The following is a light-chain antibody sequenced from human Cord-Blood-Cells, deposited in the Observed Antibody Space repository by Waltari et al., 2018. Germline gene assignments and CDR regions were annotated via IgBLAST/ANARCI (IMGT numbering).Light chain of an antibody. V-gene: IGKV3-20*01. CDR3: QHYVRLPET. CDR2: GAS. J-gene: IGKJ1*01. CDR1: QSVIRA. Sequence: EIVLTQSPGTLSLSPGERVTLSCRANQSVIRALAWYQQKPGQAPKLLMYGASSRDTGISYRFSGSGSGTDFSLTMSRLDPEDFAVYYCQHYVRLPETFGHGTKVEIK.